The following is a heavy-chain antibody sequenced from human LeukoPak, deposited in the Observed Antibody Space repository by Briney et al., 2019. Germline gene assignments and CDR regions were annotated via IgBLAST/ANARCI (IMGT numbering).Heavy chain of an antibody. CDR2: INQDGSEK. CDR3: VRDHPAAGLIFDY. V-gene: IGHV3-7*03. Sequence: GGSLRLPCAASGFTFSSHWMSWVRQTPGKGLEWVANINQDGSEKYYVDSVKGRFTISRDNAKNSLYLQVNGLRAEDTAVYYCVRDHPAAGLIFDYWGQGTLVTVSS. D-gene: IGHD6-13*01. J-gene: IGHJ4*02. CDR1: GFTFSSHW.